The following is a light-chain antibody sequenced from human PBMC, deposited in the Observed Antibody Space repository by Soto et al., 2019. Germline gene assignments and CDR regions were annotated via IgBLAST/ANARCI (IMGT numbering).Light chain of an antibody. CDR2: GAS. Sequence: DIVLTQSPGALSLSPGERATLSCRASQSVSSSFLAWYQQKPGQAPRLLIYGASSRATGIPDRFSGSGSGPDFTLTISRLEPEDFAVYYCQQYDSSPRTFGQGTKVEIK. J-gene: IGKJ1*01. CDR3: QQYDSSPRT. CDR1: QSVSSSF. V-gene: IGKV3-20*01.